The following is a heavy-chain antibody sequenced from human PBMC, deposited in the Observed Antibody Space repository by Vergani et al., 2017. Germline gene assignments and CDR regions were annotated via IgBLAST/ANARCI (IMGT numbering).Heavy chain of an antibody. V-gene: IGHV3-30*02. J-gene: IGHJ5*02. D-gene: IGHD6-13*01. CDR2: TRPHEDGA. CDR1: GLTLSSYG. Sequence: QVQLVESGGGVVQPGGSMRLSCSASGLTLSSYGVHWVRQAPGRGLESVTFTRPHEDGAFYSASVRGRFTVSRDNSKDTLFLQMNSLRAGDTAVYFCAKAPQGYIAAAGTPLDLWGQGTLVTVSS. CDR3: AKAPQGYIAAAGTPLDL.